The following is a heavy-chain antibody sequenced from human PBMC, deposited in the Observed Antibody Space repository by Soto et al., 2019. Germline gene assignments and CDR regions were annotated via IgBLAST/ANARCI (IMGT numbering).Heavy chain of an antibody. CDR2: IYYTGNT. V-gene: IGHV4-61*01. CDR1: GGSVSSGSYY. Sequence: SETLSLTCAVSGGSVSSGSYYWNWIRQPPGKGLEWIGYIYYTGNTNYNPSLKSGVTISVDTSKNQFSLKLSSVTAADTAVYYCAGYTAARPYYFDYWGQGTLVTVSS. D-gene: IGHD6-6*01. J-gene: IGHJ4*02. CDR3: AGYTAARPYYFDY.